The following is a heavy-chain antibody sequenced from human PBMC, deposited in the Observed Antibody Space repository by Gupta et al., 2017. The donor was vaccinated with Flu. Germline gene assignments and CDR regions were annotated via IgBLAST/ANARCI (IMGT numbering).Heavy chain of an antibody. CDR2: ISGSSNYI. J-gene: IGHJ5*02. D-gene: IGHD1-26*01. CDR1: GFTFSSYS. CDR3: ARDLSRGSYSENWFDP. V-gene: IGHV3-21*01. Sequence: EVQLVESGGGLVKPGGSLRLSCAASGFTFSSYSMNWVRQAPGKGLEWVSYISGSSNYIYYADSVKGRFTISRDNAKNSLYLQMNSLRVEDTAVYYCARDLSRGSYSENWFDPWGQGILVTVSS.